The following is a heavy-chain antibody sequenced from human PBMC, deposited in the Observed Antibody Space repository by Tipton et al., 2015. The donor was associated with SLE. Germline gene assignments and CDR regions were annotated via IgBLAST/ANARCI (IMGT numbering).Heavy chain of an antibody. CDR1: GGSISNYY. D-gene: IGHD6-13*01. CDR3: ARGGGDSNSCQDFDR. J-gene: IGHJ4*02. Sequence: TLSLTCTVSGGSISNYYWSWIRQPPGKGLEWIGYMYYSGSTNYNPSLESRVSISVDTSKNQLSLSLNSVTAADTAVYYCARGGGDSNSCQDFDRWGQGTLVTVSS. CDR2: MYYSGST. V-gene: IGHV4-59*01.